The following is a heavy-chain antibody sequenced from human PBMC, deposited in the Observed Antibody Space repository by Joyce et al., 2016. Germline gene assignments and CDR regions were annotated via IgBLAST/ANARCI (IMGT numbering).Heavy chain of an antibody. D-gene: IGHD3-9*01. J-gene: IGHJ6*03. CDR2: IYYTGTT. V-gene: IGHV4-59*01. CDR3: ARGIYHDTMTGYYISAATYYYMDG. CDR1: GDSIDYYY. Sequence: QVQLQESGPGLVEPSGTLSLTCTVSGDSIDYYYWSWFRQPPGKGLEWIGYIYYTGTTSYNPSLKSRVTISVDASQSQFSLEMSSVTAADTAVYYCARGIYHDTMTGYYISAATYYYMDGWGKGTTVTVSS.